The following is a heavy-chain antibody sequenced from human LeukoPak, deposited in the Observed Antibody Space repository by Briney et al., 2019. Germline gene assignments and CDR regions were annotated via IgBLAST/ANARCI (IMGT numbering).Heavy chain of an antibody. CDR1: GGSISSSSYY. CDR3: ASLPYSSSWTAFDH. CDR2: VYYSGST. D-gene: IGHD6-13*01. Sequence: SETLSLTCTVSGGSISSSSYYWGWVRQPPGKGLEWIGTVYYSGSTNYSPSLKSRVTLSVDTSKNQFSLKLRSVTAADTAVYYCASLPYSSSWTAFDHWGQGTLVTVSS. V-gene: IGHV4-39*01. J-gene: IGHJ4*02.